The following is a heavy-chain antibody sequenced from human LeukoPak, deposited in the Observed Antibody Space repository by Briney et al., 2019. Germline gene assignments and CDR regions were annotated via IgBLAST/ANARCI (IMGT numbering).Heavy chain of an antibody. CDR1: GGSISSYY. J-gene: IGHJ6*03. CDR3: ARDQRAGDIGYYYYMDV. Sequence: PSETLSLTCTVSGGSISSYYWSWIRQPPGKGLEWIGYIYYSGSTNYNPSLKSRVTISVDTSKNQFSLKLSSVTAADTAVYYCARDQRAGDIGYYYYMDVWGKGTTVTISS. D-gene: IGHD5-12*01. CDR2: IYYSGST. V-gene: IGHV4-59*12.